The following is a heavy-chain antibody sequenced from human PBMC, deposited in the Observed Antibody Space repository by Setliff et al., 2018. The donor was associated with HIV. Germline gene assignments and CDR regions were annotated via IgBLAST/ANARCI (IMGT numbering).Heavy chain of an antibody. Sequence: SETLSLTCTVSGGSIISSNFYWGWIRQPPGKGPEDIGSIDYSGSTYYNPSLESRVTISVDTSKSQLSLRLGSVTATDTAVYYCSRGTFGGVIAQYYFDYWGQGTLVTVSS. J-gene: IGHJ4*02. CDR2: IDYSGST. V-gene: IGHV4-39*01. CDR3: SRGTFGGVIAQYYFDY. D-gene: IGHD3-16*02. CDR1: GGSIISSNFY.